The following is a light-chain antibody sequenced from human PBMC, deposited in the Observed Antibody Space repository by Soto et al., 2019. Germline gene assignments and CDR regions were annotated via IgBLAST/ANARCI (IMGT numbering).Light chain of an antibody. Sequence: DIQMTHSPSTLSSSLVDRVTITCRASQSISSWLALYKQKPGKAPKLLIYDASSLESGVPSRFSGSGSGTELNLNISSMQTDDFETYYCQQYNSYYPWTFGQGTKVDIK. CDR3: QQYNSYYPWT. J-gene: IGKJ1*01. CDR2: DAS. CDR1: QSISSW. V-gene: IGKV1-5*01.